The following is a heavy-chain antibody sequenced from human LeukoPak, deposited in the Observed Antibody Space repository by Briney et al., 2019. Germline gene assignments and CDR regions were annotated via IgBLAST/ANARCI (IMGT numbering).Heavy chain of an antibody. CDR1: GFTFSSYS. J-gene: IGHJ4*02. Sequence: GGSLRLSCAASGFTFSSYSMNWVRQAPGKGLEWVSYISSGSSTIYYADSVKGRFTISRDNAKNSLYLQMNSLRAEDTAVYYCARDTPYGDIAAAGTGDYWGQGTLVTVSS. CDR3: ARDTPYGDIAAAGTGDY. CDR2: ISSGSSTI. D-gene: IGHD6-13*01. V-gene: IGHV3-48*01.